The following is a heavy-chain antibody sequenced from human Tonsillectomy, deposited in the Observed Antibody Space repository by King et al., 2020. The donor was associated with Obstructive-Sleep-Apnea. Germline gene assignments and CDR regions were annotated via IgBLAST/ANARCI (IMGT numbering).Heavy chain of an antibody. V-gene: IGHV4-39*07. D-gene: IGHD3/OR15-3a*01. CDR1: GGSISSSSYY. Sequence: LQLQESGPGLVKPSETLSLTCTVSGGSISSSSYYWGWIRQPPGKGLEWIGSIYYSGSTYYNPSLKSRVTISVDTSKNQFSLKLSSVTAADTAVFYCARGVYSFGHFDYWGQGTLVTVSS. J-gene: IGHJ4*02. CDR2: IYYSGST. CDR3: ARGVYSFGHFDY.